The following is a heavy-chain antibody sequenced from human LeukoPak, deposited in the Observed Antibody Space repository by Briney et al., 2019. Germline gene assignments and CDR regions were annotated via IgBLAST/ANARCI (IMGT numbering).Heavy chain of an antibody. CDR3: AREGVAVAGTTNWFDP. V-gene: IGHV3-33*01. D-gene: IGHD6-19*01. Sequence: GSLRLSCAASGFFFSSYGMHWVRLAPGKGLEWEALIWYDGSNKYYADSVKGRFTISRDNSKNTLYLQMNSLRAEDTAVYYCAREGVAVAGTTNWFDPWGQGTLVTVSS. CDR1: GFFFSSYG. J-gene: IGHJ5*02. CDR2: IWYDGSNK.